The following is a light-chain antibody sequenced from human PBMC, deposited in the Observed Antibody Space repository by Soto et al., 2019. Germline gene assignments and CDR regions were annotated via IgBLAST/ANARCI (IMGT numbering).Light chain of an antibody. Sequence: ETVLTQSPDTLSLSPGETATLSCRASQSVISDYLAWYQQKPDQAPRLVIYGASGRAAGIPDRFNGSGSGTDFTLTISRLEPEDFAMYYCQQYGSSVFTFGQGTKVDIK. CDR3: QQYGSSVFT. V-gene: IGKV3-20*01. J-gene: IGKJ2*01. CDR1: QSVISDY. CDR2: GAS.